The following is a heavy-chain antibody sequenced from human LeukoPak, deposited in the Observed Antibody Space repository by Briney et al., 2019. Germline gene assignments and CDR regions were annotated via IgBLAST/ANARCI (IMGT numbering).Heavy chain of an antibody. Sequence: SKTLSLTCTVSGGSISSSGFYWGWIRQPPGKGLECIGTINYSGRTFYSSSLRSRVTISVDTSKNQSSLKLSSVTAADTAVYYCARQVDNDHGDPNWFDPWGQGTLVTVSS. CDR1: GGSISSSGFY. V-gene: IGHV4-39*01. D-gene: IGHD4-17*01. CDR2: INYSGRT. CDR3: ARQVDNDHGDPNWFDP. J-gene: IGHJ5*02.